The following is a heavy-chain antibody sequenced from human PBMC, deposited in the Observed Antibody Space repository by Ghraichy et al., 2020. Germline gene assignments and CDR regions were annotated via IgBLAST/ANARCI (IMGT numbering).Heavy chain of an antibody. CDR2: IYTSGST. V-gene: IGHV4-61*02. J-gene: IGHJ3*02. Sequence: SETLSLTCTVSGGSISSFSYYWSWIRQPAGRGLEWIGRIYTSGSTNYNPSLKSRVTMSVDMFRNQISLKLSSVAAADTAVYYCARDFVGVATPGAFDIWGQGKMVTVSS. CDR3: ARDFVGVATPGAFDI. D-gene: IGHD5-12*01. CDR1: GGSISSFSYY.